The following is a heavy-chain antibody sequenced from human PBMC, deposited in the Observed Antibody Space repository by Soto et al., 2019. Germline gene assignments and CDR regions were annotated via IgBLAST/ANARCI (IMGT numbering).Heavy chain of an antibody. CDR3: ATDRDSAYDFYHSYC. CDR2: INPNSGGT. V-gene: IGHV1-2*02. J-gene: IGHJ4*02. D-gene: IGHD3-3*01. CDR1: GYTFTRHD. Sequence: GSAGKPCPNASGYTFTRHDMHWVRQAPGQGLEWMGWINPNSGGTNYAQKFQGRVTMTRDTSISTTYMKLSRLRSDDTAVDYCATDRDSAYDFYHSYCWGQGPLVTVSS.